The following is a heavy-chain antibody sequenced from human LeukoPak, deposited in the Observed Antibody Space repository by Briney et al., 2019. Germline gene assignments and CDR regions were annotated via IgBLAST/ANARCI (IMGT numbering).Heavy chain of an antibody. CDR1: GYTFTGYY. Sequence: GASVKVSCKASGYTFTGYYMHWVRQAPGQGLEWMGWINPNSGGTNYAQKFQGRVTMTRDTSISTAYKELSRLRSDDTAVYYCARAQFNYYDSSGYLDYWGQGTLVTVPS. D-gene: IGHD3-22*01. CDR3: ARAQFNYYDSSGYLDY. CDR2: INPNSGGT. J-gene: IGHJ4*02. V-gene: IGHV1-2*02.